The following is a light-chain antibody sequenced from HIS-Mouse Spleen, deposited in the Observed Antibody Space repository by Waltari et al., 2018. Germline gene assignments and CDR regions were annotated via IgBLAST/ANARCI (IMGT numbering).Light chain of an antibody. Sequence: QSALTQPASVSGSPGQSLTISCTGTSSDVGSYNLVSWYHQHPGKATKLMIYEGSKRPSGVSNRFSGSKSGNTASLTISGLQAEDEADYYCCSYAGSSTFFGTGTKVTVL. J-gene: IGLJ1*01. V-gene: IGLV2-23*01. CDR1: SSDVGSYNL. CDR3: CSYAGSSTF. CDR2: EGS.